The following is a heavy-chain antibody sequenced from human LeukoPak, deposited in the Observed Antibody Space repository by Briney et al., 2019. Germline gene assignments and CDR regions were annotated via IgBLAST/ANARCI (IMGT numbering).Heavy chain of an antibody. D-gene: IGHD7-27*01. V-gene: IGHV4-59*01. J-gene: IGHJ3*02. CDR3: AKSPSWGSGLDAFDI. CDR1: DGSISNYY. CDR2: IYYTGST. Sequence: ETLALTCTVSDGSISNYYWSWIRQPPGKGLEWIGYIYYTGSTKYNPSLKSRVTLSVDSSKTQFSLKLNSVTAADTSVYYCAKSPSWGSGLDAFDIWGQGTMVTVSS.